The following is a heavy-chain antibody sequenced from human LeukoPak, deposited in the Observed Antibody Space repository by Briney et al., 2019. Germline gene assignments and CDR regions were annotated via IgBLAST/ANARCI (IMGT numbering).Heavy chain of an antibody. CDR1: GFTFSSYA. Sequence: GGSLRLSCAASGFTFSSYAMHWVRQAPGKGLEWVAVISYDGSNKYYADSVKGRFTISRDNAKNTLYLQMNSLRAEDTAVYYCARRSSTSGAYYYYGMDVWGQGTTVTVSS. J-gene: IGHJ6*02. CDR3: ARRSSTSGAYYYYGMDV. CDR2: ISYDGSNK. D-gene: IGHD2-2*01. V-gene: IGHV3-30-3*01.